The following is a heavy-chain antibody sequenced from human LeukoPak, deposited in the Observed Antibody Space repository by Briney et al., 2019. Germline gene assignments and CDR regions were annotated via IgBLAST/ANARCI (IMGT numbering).Heavy chain of an antibody. Sequence: GGSLRLSCAASGLIVSDNYMSWVRQAPGKGLEWVSVLYSDGTTYYADSVKGRFTISRDNSENTLYLQMNNLRAEDTAFYYCARAAYDSSGFTANHDYWGQGTLVTVSP. CDR3: ARAAYDSSGFTANHDY. V-gene: IGHV3-53*01. CDR1: GLIVSDNY. J-gene: IGHJ4*02. CDR2: LYSDGTT. D-gene: IGHD3-22*01.